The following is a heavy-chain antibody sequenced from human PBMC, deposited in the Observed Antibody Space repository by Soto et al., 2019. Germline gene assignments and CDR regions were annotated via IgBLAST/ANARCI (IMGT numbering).Heavy chain of an antibody. J-gene: IGHJ4*02. D-gene: IGHD3-9*01. CDR2: IYHSGST. CDR1: GGSISSSNW. V-gene: IGHV4-4*02. CDR3: ARRRREDYDILTGYYFGDIPPAPDFDY. Sequence: QVQLQESGPGLVKPSGTLSLTCAVSGGSISSSNWWSWVRQPPGKGLEWIGEIYHSGSTNYNPSLKSRVTISVDKSKNQFSLKLSSVTAADTAVYYCARRRREDYDILTGYYFGDIPPAPDFDYWGQGTLVTVSS.